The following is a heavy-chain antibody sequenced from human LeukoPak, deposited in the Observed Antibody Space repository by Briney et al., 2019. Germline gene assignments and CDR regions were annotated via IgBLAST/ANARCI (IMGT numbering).Heavy chain of an antibody. D-gene: IGHD2-8*01. Sequence: GGSLRLSCVASGFTFSNAWMTWVRQAPGKGLEWVGRIKGKTDGGTTDYAAPVKGRFTISRDDSKNTLYLQMNSLKTEDTAVYYCSTSTSIVLMVYASFDYWGQGTLVTVSS. V-gene: IGHV3-15*01. CDR2: IKGKTDGGTT. CDR1: GFTFSNAW. J-gene: IGHJ4*02. CDR3: STSTSIVLMVYASFDY.